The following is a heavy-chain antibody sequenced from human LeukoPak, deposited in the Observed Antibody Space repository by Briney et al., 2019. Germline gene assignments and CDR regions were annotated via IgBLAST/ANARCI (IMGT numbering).Heavy chain of an antibody. CDR2: IYASGST. CDR1: GGSISSGGYY. V-gene: IGHV4-61*08. J-gene: IGHJ5*02. Sequence: PSETLSLTCTVSGGSISSGGYYWSWIRQHPGKGLEWIGRIYASGSTNYNPSLKSRVTMSLDTSKNQFSLNLSSVTAADTAVYYCARKALPGNWFDPWGQGTLVTVSS. CDR3: ARKALPGNWFDP.